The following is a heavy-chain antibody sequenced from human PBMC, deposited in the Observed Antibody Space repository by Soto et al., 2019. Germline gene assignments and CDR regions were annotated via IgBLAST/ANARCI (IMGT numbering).Heavy chain of an antibody. CDR2: INHSGST. J-gene: IGHJ4*02. CDR3: ARGGRFQGYYDILTDAYYFDY. D-gene: IGHD3-9*01. CDR1: GGSFSGYY. V-gene: IGHV4-34*01. Sequence: PSEPLSLTCAVYGGSFSGYYWSWIRQPPGKGLEWIGEINHSGSTNYNPSLKSRVTISIDTSKNQFSLKLSSVTAADTAVYYCARGGRFQGYYDILTDAYYFDYWGQGTLVTVAS.